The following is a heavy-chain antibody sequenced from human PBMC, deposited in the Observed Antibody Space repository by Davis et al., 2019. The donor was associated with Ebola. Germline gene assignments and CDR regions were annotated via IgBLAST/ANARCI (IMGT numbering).Heavy chain of an antibody. CDR3: ALTYGDYGTGQFQH. Sequence: ASVKVSCKASGYTFTGYYMHWVRQAPGQGLEWMGWINPNSGGTNYAQKFQGRVTITADESTSTAYMELSSLRSEDTAVYYCALTYGDYGTGQFQHWGQGTLVTVSS. CDR1: GYTFTGYY. D-gene: IGHD4-17*01. V-gene: IGHV1-2*02. CDR2: INPNSGGT. J-gene: IGHJ1*01.